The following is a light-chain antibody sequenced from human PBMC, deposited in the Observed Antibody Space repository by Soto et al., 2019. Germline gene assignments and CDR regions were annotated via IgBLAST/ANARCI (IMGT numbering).Light chain of an antibody. CDR1: SGHSTYT. Sequence: QPVLTQSPSASASLGASVKLTCTLSSGHSTYTIAWHQQQPERGPRYLMKVNSDGSHSKGDGVPDRFSGSSSGAEHYLTISSLQSEDEADYYCQTWGTGIRIFGGGTKLTVL. J-gene: IGLJ2*01. V-gene: IGLV4-69*01. CDR2: VNSDGSH. CDR3: QTWGTGIRI.